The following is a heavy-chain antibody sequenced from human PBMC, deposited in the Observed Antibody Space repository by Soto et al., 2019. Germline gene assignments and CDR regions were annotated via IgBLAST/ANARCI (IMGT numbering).Heavy chain of an antibody. D-gene: IGHD3-16*01. V-gene: IGHV5-51*01. Sequence: PGESLKISCKGSGYTFSNYWVAWVRQIPGQGLECMGIIFPGVSTVVYSPSFQGHVTISADESINTAYLQWSSLKASDTAMFYCARQPEKGGRLVSAFDIWGQGTMVTVAS. J-gene: IGHJ3*02. CDR2: IFPGVSTV. CDR1: GYTFSNYW. CDR3: ARQPEKGGRLVSAFDI.